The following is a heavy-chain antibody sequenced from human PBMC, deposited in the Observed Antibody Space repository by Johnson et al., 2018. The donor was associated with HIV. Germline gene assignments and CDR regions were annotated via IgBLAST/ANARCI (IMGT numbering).Heavy chain of an antibody. CDR3: ARGRGALDI. CDR1: GFTFNTYA. CDR2: ISYDGSYK. D-gene: IGHD3-16*01. V-gene: IGHV3-30-3*01. Sequence: QVQLVESGGGVVQPGRSLRLSCAASGFTFNTYAIHWVRQAPGKGLEWVAVISYDGSYKYYADSVKGRFTISRDNSKNTLYLQMNRLRDEDTAMYYCARGRGALDIWGQGTMVTVSS. J-gene: IGHJ3*02.